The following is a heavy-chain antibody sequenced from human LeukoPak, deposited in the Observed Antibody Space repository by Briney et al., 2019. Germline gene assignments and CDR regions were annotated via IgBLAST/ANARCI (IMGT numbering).Heavy chain of an antibody. CDR2: ISHSGST. CDR1: GGSISSSDW. D-gene: IGHD4-23*01. J-gene: IGHJ4*02. CDR3: ARNGGNSDFDY. V-gene: IGHV4-4*02. Sequence: SETLSLTCAVSGGSISSSDWWSWVRQPPGKGLEWIGEISHSGSTNYNPSLKSRVTMLLDKSKNQFSLKLSSVTAADTAVYYCARNGGNSDFDYWGQGTLVTVSS.